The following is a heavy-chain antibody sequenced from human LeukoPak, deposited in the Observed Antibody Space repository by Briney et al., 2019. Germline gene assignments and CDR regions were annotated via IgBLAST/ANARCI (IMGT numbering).Heavy chain of an antibody. CDR3: AKTQNYDYGDPFDY. Sequence: GGSLRLSGAASGFTFSSYAMSWVRQAPRKGLEWVSAISGSGGSTYYADSVKGWFTISRDNSKNTLYLQMNSLRAEDTAVYYCAKTQNYDYGDPFDYWGQGTLVTVSS. J-gene: IGHJ4*02. CDR2: ISGSGGST. D-gene: IGHD4-17*01. V-gene: IGHV3-23*01. CDR1: GFTFSSYA.